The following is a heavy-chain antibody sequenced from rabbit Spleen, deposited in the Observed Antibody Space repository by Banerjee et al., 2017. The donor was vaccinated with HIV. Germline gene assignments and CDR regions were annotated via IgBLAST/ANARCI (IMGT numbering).Heavy chain of an antibody. CDR3: ARDLVAVIGWNFNL. J-gene: IGHJ4*01. V-gene: IGHV1S45*01. D-gene: IGHD1-1*01. Sequence: QEQLEESGGDLVKPEGSLTLTCTASGFSFSTSYYICWVRQAPGKGLEWIGYIEPIFGSTYYASWVNGRFTISSHNAQNTLYLQMTSLTAADTATYFCARDLVAVIGWNFNLWGQGTLVTVS. CDR1: GFSFSTSYY. CDR2: IEPIFGST.